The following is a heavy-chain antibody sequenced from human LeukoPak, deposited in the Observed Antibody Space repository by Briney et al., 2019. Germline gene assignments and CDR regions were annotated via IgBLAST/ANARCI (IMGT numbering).Heavy chain of an antibody. CDR2: ISSSSSHM. CDR3: ARSDYDILTGSWFDP. D-gene: IGHD3-9*01. V-gene: IGHV3-21*01. Sequence: GGSLRLSCTASGFTFSNYNMNWVRHAPGKGLEWVSSISSSSSHMYYADSLKGRFTISRDNAKNSLYLQMNSLRAEDTAVYYCARSDYDILTGSWFDPWGQGTLVTVSS. J-gene: IGHJ5*02. CDR1: GFTFSNYN.